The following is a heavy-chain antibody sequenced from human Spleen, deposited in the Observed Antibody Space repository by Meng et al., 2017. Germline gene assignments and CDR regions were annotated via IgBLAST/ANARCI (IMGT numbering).Heavy chain of an antibody. Sequence: QVQLDQWGAGLLRPSETLSLPCVVSGGSFSDYYWSWIRQPPGKGLEWIGEINHSGSTNYNPSLESRATISVDTSQNNLSLKLSSVTAADSAVYYCARGPTTMAHDFDYWGQGTLVTVSS. J-gene: IGHJ4*02. CDR1: GGSFSDYY. D-gene: IGHD4-11*01. CDR3: ARGPTTMAHDFDY. CDR2: INHSGST. V-gene: IGHV4-34*01.